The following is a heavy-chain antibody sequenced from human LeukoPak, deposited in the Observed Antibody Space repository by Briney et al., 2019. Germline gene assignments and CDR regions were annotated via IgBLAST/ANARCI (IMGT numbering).Heavy chain of an antibody. CDR1: GGSIRSGTYY. CDR3: ARVARCTSCFDVDY. J-gene: IGHJ4*02. Sequence: PSETLSLTCSVSGGSIRSGTYYWTWIRQPAGKGLEWIGRIYTSGTTKYNPSLESRVTISVDTSKNQFSLTLSSVTATDTAVYYCARVARCTSCFDVDYWGQGTLVTVSS. CDR2: IYTSGTT. V-gene: IGHV4-61*02. D-gene: IGHD2-2*01.